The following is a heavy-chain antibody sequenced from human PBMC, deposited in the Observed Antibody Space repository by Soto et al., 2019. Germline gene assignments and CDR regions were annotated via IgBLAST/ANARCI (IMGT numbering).Heavy chain of an antibody. CDR2: ISAYNGNT. D-gene: IGHD3-3*01. CDR3: ARESLRFLEWLLYPSGGKDAFDI. Sequence: ASVKVSCKASGYTFTSYGISWVRQAPGQGLEWMGWISAYNGNTNYAQKLQGRVTMTTDTSTSKAYMELRSLRSDDTAVYYCARESLRFLEWLLYPSGGKDAFDIWGQGTMVTVSS. J-gene: IGHJ3*02. V-gene: IGHV1-18*01. CDR1: GYTFTSYG.